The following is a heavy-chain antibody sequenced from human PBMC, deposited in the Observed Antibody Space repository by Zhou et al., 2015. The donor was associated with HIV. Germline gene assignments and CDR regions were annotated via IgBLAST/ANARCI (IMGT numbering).Heavy chain of an antibody. CDR3: ASPRPRISYYFDY. CDR2: IMPIFGTA. Sequence: LVQSGTEVRKPGSSVKVSCKASGGSFRSYVISWVRQAPGQGLEWMGGIMPIFGTAKYAHKFQDRVTITADEATSTAYMEVSSLRFDDTAVYYCASPRPRISYYFDYWGQGTLVTVSS. V-gene: IGHV1-69*01. CDR1: GGSFRSYV. J-gene: IGHJ4*02.